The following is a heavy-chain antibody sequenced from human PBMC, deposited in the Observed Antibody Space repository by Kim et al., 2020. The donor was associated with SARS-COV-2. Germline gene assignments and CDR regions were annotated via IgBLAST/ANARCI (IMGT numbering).Heavy chain of an antibody. J-gene: IGHJ5*02. Sequence: SVKGRLTITRDNAKNSLYLQMNSLGAEDTAVYYCARVRSGYGGKFRWFDPWGQGTLVTVSS. V-gene: IGHV3-11*06. CDR3: ARVRSGYGGKFRWFDP. D-gene: IGHD4-17*01.